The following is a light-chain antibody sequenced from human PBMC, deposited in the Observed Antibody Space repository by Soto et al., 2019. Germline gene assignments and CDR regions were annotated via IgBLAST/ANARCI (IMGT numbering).Light chain of an antibody. CDR2: DVS. Sequence: QSVLTQPASVSGSPGQSITISCTGTSSDVGGYNYVSWYQQHPGKAPKVMIYDVSNRPSGVSNRFSGSKSGNTASLTISGLQAEDEADYYCSSYTTTSTLVFGGGTKLTV. CDR1: SSDVGGYNY. J-gene: IGLJ3*02. CDR3: SSYTTTSTLV. V-gene: IGLV2-14*01.